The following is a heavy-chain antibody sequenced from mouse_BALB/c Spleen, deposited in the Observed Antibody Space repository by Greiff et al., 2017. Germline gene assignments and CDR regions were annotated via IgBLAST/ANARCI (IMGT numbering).Heavy chain of an antibody. CDR3: ATYYYGSSYWYFDG. J-gene: IGHJ1*01. Sequence: EVQLQQSGAELVKPGASVKLSCTASGFNIKDTYMHWVKQRPEQGLEWIGRIDPANGNTKYDPKFQGKATITADTSSNTAYLQLSSLTSEDTAVYYCATYYYGSSYWYFDGWGAGTTVTVSS. D-gene: IGHD1-1*01. CDR2: IDPANGNT. CDR1: GFNIKDTY. V-gene: IGHV14-3*02.